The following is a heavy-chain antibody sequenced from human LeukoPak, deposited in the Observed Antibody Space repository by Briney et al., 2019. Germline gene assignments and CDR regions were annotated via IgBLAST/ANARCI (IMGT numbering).Heavy chain of an antibody. CDR1: GYTFTSYG. Sequence: ASVKVSCKASGYTFTSYGISWVRQAPGQGLEWMGWISACNGNTNYAQKLQGRVTMTTDTSTSTAYMELRSLRSDDTAVYYCARDRRYRITMVRGVPFDYWGQGTLVTVSS. D-gene: IGHD3-10*01. J-gene: IGHJ4*02. CDR2: ISACNGNT. CDR3: ARDRRYRITMVRGVPFDY. V-gene: IGHV1-18*01.